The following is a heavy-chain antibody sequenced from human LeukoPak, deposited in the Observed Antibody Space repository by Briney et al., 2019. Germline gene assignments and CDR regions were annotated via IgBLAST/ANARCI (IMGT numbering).Heavy chain of an antibody. V-gene: IGHV4-34*01. Sequence: SEPLSLTCAVYGGSFSGYYWSWIRQPPGKGLEWIGEINHSGSTNYNPSLKSRVTISVDTSKNQFSLKLSSVTAADTAVYYCARVWVLPGIFDYWGQGTLVTVSS. J-gene: IGHJ4*02. CDR3: ARVWVLPGIFDY. D-gene: IGHD2/OR15-2a*01. CDR2: INHSGST. CDR1: GGSFSGYY.